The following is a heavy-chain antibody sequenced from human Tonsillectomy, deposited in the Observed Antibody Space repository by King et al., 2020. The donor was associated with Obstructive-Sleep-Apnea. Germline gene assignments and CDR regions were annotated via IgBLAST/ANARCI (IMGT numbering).Heavy chain of an antibody. Sequence: QVTLKESGPALVKPTQTLTLTCTFSGFSLSTSGMCVSWIRQPPGKALEWLARIDWDDDKYYSTSLKTRLTISKDTPKNQVVLTMTNMDPVDTATYYCARIRYYYGSGSYYLFDYWGQGTLVTVSS. D-gene: IGHD3-10*01. CDR3: ARIRYYYGSGSYYLFDY. J-gene: IGHJ4*02. V-gene: IGHV2-70*15. CDR1: GFSLSTSGMC. CDR2: IDWDDDK.